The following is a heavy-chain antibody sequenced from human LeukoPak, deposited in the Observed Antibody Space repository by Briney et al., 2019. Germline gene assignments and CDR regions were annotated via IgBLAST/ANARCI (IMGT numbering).Heavy chain of an antibody. CDR3: VKEGLHYDSSGYYYFHY. CDR2: ISSNGGST. V-gene: IGHV3-64D*09. CDR1: GXTFNNYA. J-gene: IGHJ4*02. D-gene: IGHD3-22*01. Sequence: PGGSLRLSCSASGXTFNNYAMHWVRQAPGKGQEYVSGISSNGGSTYYADSVKGRFTISRDNSKNRLYLQMSSLRAEDTAVYYCVKEGLHYDSSGYYYFHYWGQGTLVTVSS.